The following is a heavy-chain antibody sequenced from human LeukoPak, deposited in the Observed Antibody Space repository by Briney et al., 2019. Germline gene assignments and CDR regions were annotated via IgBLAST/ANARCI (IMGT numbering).Heavy chain of an antibody. V-gene: IGHV3-30*18. D-gene: IGHD4-17*01. CDR1: GFTFSSYG. CDR2: ISYDGNNK. CDR3: ANLYGDYPDY. J-gene: IGHJ4*02. Sequence: PGRSLRLSCAASGFTFSSYGMHWVRQAPGKGLGWVAVISYDGNNKYHADSVKGRFTISRDNSKNTLYLQMNSLRADDTAVYYCANLYGDYPDYWGQGTLVTVSS.